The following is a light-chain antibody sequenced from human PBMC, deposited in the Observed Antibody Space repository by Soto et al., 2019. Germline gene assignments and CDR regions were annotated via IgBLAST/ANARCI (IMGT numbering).Light chain of an antibody. J-gene: IGKJ1*01. V-gene: IGKV3-20*01. CDR3: QQYGGSPQT. Sequence: EIVLTQSPGTLSLSPGERDTLSCRASQSVSNYLAWYQQKPGQAPRLLIYVASSRATGIPDRFSGSGSGTDFTLTISRLEPEDFAVYYCQQYGGSPQTFGQGTKVDIK. CDR2: VAS. CDR1: QSVSNY.